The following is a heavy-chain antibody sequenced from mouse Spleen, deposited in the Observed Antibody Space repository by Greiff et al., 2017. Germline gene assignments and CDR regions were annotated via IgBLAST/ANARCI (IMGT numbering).Heavy chain of an antibody. CDR2: IDPSDSET. CDR1: GYTFTSYW. CDR3: AREGATTGSFAY. J-gene: IGHJ3*01. D-gene: IGHD3-1*01. Sequence: VQLQQPGAELVRPGSSVKLSCKASGYTFTSYWMHWVKQRPIQGLEWIGNIDPSDSETHYNQKFKDKATLTVDKSSSTAYMQLSSLTSEDSAVYYCAREGATTGSFAYWGQGTLVTVSA. V-gene: IGHV1-52*01.